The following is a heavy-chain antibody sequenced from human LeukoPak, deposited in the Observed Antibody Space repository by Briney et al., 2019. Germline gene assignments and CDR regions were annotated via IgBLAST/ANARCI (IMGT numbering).Heavy chain of an antibody. CDR3: AKPLGYSYGYIDY. J-gene: IGHJ4*02. D-gene: IGHD5-18*01. V-gene: IGHV3-23*01. CDR1: GFTFSNYA. Sequence: GGSLRLSCAASGFTFSNYAMSWVRQAPGKGLEWVSVISGSGGSTYYADSVKGRFTISRDNSKNTLYLQMNNLRAEDTAVYYCAKPLGYSYGYIDYWGQGTLVTVSS. CDR2: ISGSGGST.